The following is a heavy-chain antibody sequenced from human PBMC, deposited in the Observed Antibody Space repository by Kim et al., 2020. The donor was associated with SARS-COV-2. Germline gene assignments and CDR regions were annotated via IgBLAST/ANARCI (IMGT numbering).Heavy chain of an antibody. CDR3: AQGGEYSGYDSFDY. J-gene: IGHJ4*02. Sequence: GGSLRLSCAASDFIFSTYSMNWVRQAPGKGLEWVSSISSSSSDIYYADSVKGRFTISRDNAKNSLYLQMNSLRAEDTAVYYCAQGGEYSGYDSFDYWGQGTLVTVSS. CDR1: DFIFSTYS. V-gene: IGHV3-21*01. D-gene: IGHD5-12*01. CDR2: ISSSSSDI.